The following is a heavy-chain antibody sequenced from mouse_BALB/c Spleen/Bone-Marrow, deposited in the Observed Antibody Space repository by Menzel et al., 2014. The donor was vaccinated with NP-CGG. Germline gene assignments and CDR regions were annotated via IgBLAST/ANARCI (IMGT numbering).Heavy chain of an antibody. CDR2: IYPGNGVT. CDR1: GYTFTDYY. CDR3: ARGGKLWSYGMDY. Sequence: VQLKESGTELARPGASVKLSCKASGYTFTDYYINWVKRRTGQGLEWIGEIYPGNGVTYNNEKFKGKATLTADKSSTTAYMQLSSLTSEDSAVYFCARGGKLWSYGMDYWGQGTSVTVSS. V-gene: IGHV1-77*01. J-gene: IGHJ4*01.